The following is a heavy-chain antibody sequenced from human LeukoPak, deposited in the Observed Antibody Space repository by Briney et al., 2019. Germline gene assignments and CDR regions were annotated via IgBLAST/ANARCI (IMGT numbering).Heavy chain of an antibody. CDR3: ARDRYYYDSSGYYYPKSAFDY. V-gene: IGHV3-30-3*01. Sequence: GGSLRLSCAASGFTFSSYAMHWVRQAPGKGLEWVAVISYDGSNKYYADSVKGRFTISRDNSKNTLYLQMNSLRAKDTAVYYCARDRYYYDSSGYYYPKSAFDYWGQGTQVTVSS. D-gene: IGHD3-22*01. CDR1: GFTFSSYA. CDR2: ISYDGSNK. J-gene: IGHJ4*02.